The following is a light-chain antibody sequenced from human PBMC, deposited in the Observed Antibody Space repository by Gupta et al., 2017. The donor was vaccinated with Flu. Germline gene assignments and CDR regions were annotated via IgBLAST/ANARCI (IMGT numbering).Light chain of an antibody. V-gene: IGLV8-61*01. J-gene: IGLJ3*02. Sequence: QTVVSQEPSFSVSPGGTVTLTCGLSSGSVSTSYYPSWYQQPPGQAPRPLIYKINTRSSGAPDRFSGSMAGNTAALTITGHQADDEAEYYCVMYMSRRRGVFGGGTKLTVL. CDR1: SGSVSTSYY. CDR3: VMYMSRRRGV. CDR2: KIN.